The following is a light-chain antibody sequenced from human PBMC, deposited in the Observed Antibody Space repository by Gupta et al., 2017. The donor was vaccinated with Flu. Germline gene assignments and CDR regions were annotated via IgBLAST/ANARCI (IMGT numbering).Light chain of an antibody. J-gene: IGKJ4*01. CDR2: AAS. CDR3: QQNNKCPFT. V-gene: IGKV3-15*01. Sequence: PTPLSASSVDRVTSTCRASQSVSSYLSWYQQKPGQAPRLLIYAASNRDTGVPARFSGSGSGTDFTLTISSLQSEDFAIYYCQQNNKCPFTFGQGTKVEIK. CDR1: QSVSSY.